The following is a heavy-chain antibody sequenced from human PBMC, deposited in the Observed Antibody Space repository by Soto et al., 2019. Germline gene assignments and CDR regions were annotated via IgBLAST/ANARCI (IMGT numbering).Heavy chain of an antibody. CDR3: ARGETMYDN. Sequence: EVQLVESGGGLVQPGGSLRLSCAASGFTFSSYSMTWVRQAPGKGLEWVSYISSSSSTIYYVDSVKGRFTMSRDNAKNSLYLQMNSLRAEDTAVYYCARGETMYDNWGQGTLVTVSS. D-gene: IGHD3-16*01. V-gene: IGHV3-48*01. CDR2: ISSSSSTI. CDR1: GFTFSSYS. J-gene: IGHJ4*02.